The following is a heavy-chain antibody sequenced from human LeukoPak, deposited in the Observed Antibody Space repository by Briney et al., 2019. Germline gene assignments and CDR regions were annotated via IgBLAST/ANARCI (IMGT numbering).Heavy chain of an antibody. V-gene: IGHV4-39*07. CDR2: IYYSGST. CDR3: ARGSRVRLNY. Sequence: PSETLSLTCTVSGGSISSSSYCWGWIRQPPGKGLEWIGSIYYSGSTYYNPSLKSRATISVDTSKNQFSLKLSSVTAADTAVYYCARGSRVRLNYWGQGTLVTVSS. CDR1: GGSISSSSYC. J-gene: IGHJ4*02. D-gene: IGHD3-10*01.